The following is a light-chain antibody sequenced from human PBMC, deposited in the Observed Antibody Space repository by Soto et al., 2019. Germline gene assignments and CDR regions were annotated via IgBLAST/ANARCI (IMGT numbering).Light chain of an antibody. CDR2: GAS. J-gene: IGKJ1*01. CDR1: QSVSSNY. V-gene: IGKV3-20*01. CDR3: QHFGSSPQWH. Sequence: ENVLTQFPGTLSLSPGERATLSCRASQSVSSNYLAWYQQKPGQAPRLLIYGASSRAAGIPDRFRGSGSGTDFTLTISRLEPEDFAVYYCQHFGSSPQWHFGQGTKVEMK.